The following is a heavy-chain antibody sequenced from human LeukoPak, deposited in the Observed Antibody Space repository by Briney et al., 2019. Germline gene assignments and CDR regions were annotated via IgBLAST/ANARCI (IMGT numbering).Heavy chain of an antibody. J-gene: IGHJ6*03. D-gene: IGHD6-13*01. Sequence: ASVKVSCKASGYTFTSYYMHWVRQAPGQGLEWMGIINPSGGSTSYAQKFQGRVTMTRDMSTSTVYMELSSLRSEDTAVYYCARDGIAAAGNYYYYYYMDVWGKGTTVTVSS. CDR3: ARDGIAAAGNYYYYYYMDV. CDR2: INPSGGST. V-gene: IGHV1-46*01. CDR1: GYTFTSYY.